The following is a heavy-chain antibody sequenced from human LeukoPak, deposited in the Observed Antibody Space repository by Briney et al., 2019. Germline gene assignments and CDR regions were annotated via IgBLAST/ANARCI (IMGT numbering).Heavy chain of an antibody. CDR3: ARPGLAEDGTRGFDY. Sequence: PSETLSLTCTVSGGSISSSSYYWGWLRQPPGKGGEGIGSVYYSGSTYYNPSRKSRVTISVATSKNQFSLKLSSVTAADTAVYYCARPGLAEDGTRGFDYWGQGTLVTVSS. J-gene: IGHJ4*02. CDR2: VYYSGST. CDR1: GGSISSSSYY. V-gene: IGHV4-39*01. D-gene: IGHD1-26*01.